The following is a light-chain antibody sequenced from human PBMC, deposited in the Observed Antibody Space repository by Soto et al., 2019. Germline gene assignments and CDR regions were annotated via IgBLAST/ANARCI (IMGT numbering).Light chain of an antibody. CDR1: GSNIGGNT. J-gene: IGLJ2*01. CDR3: AACDDSLNGHVV. V-gene: IGLV1-44*01. CDR2: SND. Sequence: QPVLTQPPSASGTPGQRVTISCSGSGSNIGGNTVNWYQQLPGTAPKLLIYSNDQRPSGVPDRFSGSKSGTSASLAISGLQSEDEADYYCAACDDSLNGHVVFGGGTKLTVL.